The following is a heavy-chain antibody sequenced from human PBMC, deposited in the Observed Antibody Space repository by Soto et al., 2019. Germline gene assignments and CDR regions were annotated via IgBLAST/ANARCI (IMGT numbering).Heavy chain of an antibody. Sequence: ASVKVSCKASGYTFTSYGISWVRQAPGQGLEWMGWISAYNGNTNYAQKLQGRVTMTTDTSTSTAYMELRSLRSDDTAVYYCASGNYSPGPEGAFDIWGQGTMVTVSS. V-gene: IGHV1-18*01. D-gene: IGHD4-4*01. CDR3: ASGNYSPGPEGAFDI. CDR1: GYTFTSYG. J-gene: IGHJ3*02. CDR2: ISAYNGNT.